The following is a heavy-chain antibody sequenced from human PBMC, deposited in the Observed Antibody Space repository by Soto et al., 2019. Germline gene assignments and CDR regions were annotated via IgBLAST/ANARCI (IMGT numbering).Heavy chain of an antibody. J-gene: IGHJ6*02. V-gene: IGHV3-33*01. CDR3: ARDLETTNPYYYGMDV. CDR1: GFTFSSYG. CDR2: IWYDGSNK. D-gene: IGHD2-8*01. Sequence: GGSLRLSCAASGFTFSSYGMHWVRQAPDKGLEWVAVIWYDGSNKYYADSVKGRFTISRDNSKNTLYLQMNSLRAEDTAVYYCARDLETTNPYYYGMDVWGQGTTVTVSS.